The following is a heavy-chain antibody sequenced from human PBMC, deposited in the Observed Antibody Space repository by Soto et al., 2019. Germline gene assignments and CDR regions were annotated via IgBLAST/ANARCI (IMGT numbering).Heavy chain of an antibody. Sequence: EVQLLESGGGLVQPGGSLRLSCAASGFTFNNYAMTWVRQAPGKGLEWVSAISGGGVTTSYADSVKGRFTVSSDGSKNTLYLQKSSLRAEDTALYYCAKGRGGSGSLTPRVDFWGQGTLVTVSS. CDR3: AKGRGGSGSLTPRVDF. V-gene: IGHV3-23*01. CDR2: ISGGGVTT. J-gene: IGHJ4*02. D-gene: IGHD3-10*01. CDR1: GFTFNNYA.